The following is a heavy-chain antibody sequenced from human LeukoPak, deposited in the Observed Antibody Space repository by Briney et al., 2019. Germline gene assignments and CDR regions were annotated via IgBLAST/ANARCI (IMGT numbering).Heavy chain of an antibody. CDR2: ISAYNGNT. D-gene: IGHD3-3*01. CDR3: ARDAGRVYYDFWSGYWAGYYFDY. CDR1: GGTFSSYA. J-gene: IGHJ4*02. V-gene: IGHV1-18*01. Sequence: ASVKVSCKASGGTFSSYAISWVRQAPGQGLEWMGWISAYNGNTNYAQKLQGRVTMTTDTSTSTAYMELRSLRSDDTAVYYCARDAGRVYYDFWSGYWAGYYFDYWGQGTLVTVSS.